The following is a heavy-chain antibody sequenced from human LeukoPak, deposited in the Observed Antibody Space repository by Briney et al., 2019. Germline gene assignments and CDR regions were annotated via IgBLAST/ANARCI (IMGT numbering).Heavy chain of an antibody. CDR3: ASWSRVDNWNLGN. Sequence: GASVKASCKASGGTFSSYAISWVRQAPGQGLEWMGGIIPIFGTANYAQKFQGRVTITRDTSASTAYMELSSLRSEDTAVYYCASWSRVDNWNLGNWGQGTLVTVSS. D-gene: IGHD1-7*01. V-gene: IGHV1-69*05. CDR1: GGTFSSYA. CDR2: IIPIFGTA. J-gene: IGHJ4*02.